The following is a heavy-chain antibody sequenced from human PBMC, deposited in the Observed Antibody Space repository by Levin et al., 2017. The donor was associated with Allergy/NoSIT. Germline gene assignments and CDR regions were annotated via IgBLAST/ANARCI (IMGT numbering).Heavy chain of an antibody. Sequence: GESLKISCAASGFTFSSYGMHWVRQAPGKGLEWVAVISYDGSNKYYADSVKGRFTISRDNSKNTLYLQMNSLRAEDTAVYYCAKVEGIAAAPWGQGTLVTVSS. V-gene: IGHV3-30*18. CDR1: GFTFSSYG. CDR2: ISYDGSNK. CDR3: AKVEGIAAAP. D-gene: IGHD6-13*01. J-gene: IGHJ5*02.